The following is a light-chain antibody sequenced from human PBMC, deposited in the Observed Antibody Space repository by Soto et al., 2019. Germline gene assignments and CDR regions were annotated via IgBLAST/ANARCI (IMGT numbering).Light chain of an antibody. Sequence: DIQMTQSPSTLSASVGDRVTITCRASQSISTWLAWYQQKAGKAPKLLIYKASSLEGGVPSRFSGSGSGKEFNITISILQPDDFATYYCQQYNTYPLTFGGGTTVDIK. CDR1: QSISTW. V-gene: IGKV1-5*03. CDR2: KAS. CDR3: QQYNTYPLT. J-gene: IGKJ4*01.